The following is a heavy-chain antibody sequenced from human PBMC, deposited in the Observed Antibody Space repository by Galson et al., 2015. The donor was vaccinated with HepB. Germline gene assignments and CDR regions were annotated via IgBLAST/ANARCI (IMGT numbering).Heavy chain of an antibody. J-gene: IGHJ4*02. CDR2: ISYDGSDK. CDR1: GFTFNNYG. Sequence: SLRLSCAVSGFTFNNYGMHWLRQAPGKGLEWVAVISYDGSDKYYADSVKGRFTISRDNSKNTLYLQMNSLRPEDTAVYHCAKARYSSGWDFDYWGQGTPVTVSS. V-gene: IGHV3-30*18. CDR3: AKARYSSGWDFDY. D-gene: IGHD6-19*01.